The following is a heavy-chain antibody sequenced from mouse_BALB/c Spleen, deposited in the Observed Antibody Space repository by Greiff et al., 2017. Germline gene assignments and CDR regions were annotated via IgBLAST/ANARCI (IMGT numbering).Heavy chain of an antibody. CDR1: GYTFTDYA. Sequence: VQLQQSGAELVRPGVSVKISCKGSGYTFTDYAMHWVKQSHAKSLEWIGVISTYYGDASYNQKFKGKATMTVDKSSSTAYMELARLTSEDSAIYYCARDYYGSRRDWFAYWGQGTLVTVSA. D-gene: IGHD1-1*01. CDR3: ARDYYGSRRDWFAY. CDR2: ISTYYGDA. V-gene: IGHV1S137*01. J-gene: IGHJ3*01.